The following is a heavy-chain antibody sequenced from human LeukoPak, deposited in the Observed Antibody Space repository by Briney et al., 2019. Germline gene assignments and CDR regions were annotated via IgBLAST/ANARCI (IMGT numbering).Heavy chain of an antibody. V-gene: IGHV3-64D*09. CDR3: VKGLRGYSYGSFDH. J-gene: IGHJ4*02. Sequence: GGSLRLSCATSGFTFNNNAMSWVRQAPGKGLEYVSAISSNGDSSGTYYADSVEGRFTTSRDNSKNTLYLQMSSLRGEDTAVYYCVKGLRGYSYGSFDHWGQGTLVTVSS. CDR1: GFTFNNNA. CDR2: ISSNGDSSGT. D-gene: IGHD5-18*01.